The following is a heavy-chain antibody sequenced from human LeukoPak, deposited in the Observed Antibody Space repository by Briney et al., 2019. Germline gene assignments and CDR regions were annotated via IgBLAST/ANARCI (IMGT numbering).Heavy chain of an antibody. Sequence: GASEKVSCKVSGYTLTELSMHWVRQAPGKGLEWMGGFDPEDGETIYAQKFQGRVTMTEDTSTDTAYMELSSLRSEDTAVYYCAAFPITTIVVVITTPFDYWGQGTLVTASS. V-gene: IGHV1-24*01. CDR2: FDPEDGET. CDR1: GYTLTELS. D-gene: IGHD3-22*01. J-gene: IGHJ4*02. CDR3: AAFPITTIVVVITTPFDY.